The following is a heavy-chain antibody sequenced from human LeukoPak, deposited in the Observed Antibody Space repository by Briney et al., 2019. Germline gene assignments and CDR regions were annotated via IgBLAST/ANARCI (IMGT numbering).Heavy chain of an antibody. D-gene: IGHD3-10*01. CDR3: ARLRSGYYIDY. CDR2: ITTSGGAI. J-gene: IGHJ4*02. Sequence: GGSLRLSCAASGFTFSSYSMNWVRQAPGKGLEWVSFITTSGGAIKYADSVQGRFTISRDNAKNSLYLQMNSMRDKDTAVYYCARLRSGYYIDYWGQGTLVTVSS. CDR1: GFTFSSYS. V-gene: IGHV3-48*02.